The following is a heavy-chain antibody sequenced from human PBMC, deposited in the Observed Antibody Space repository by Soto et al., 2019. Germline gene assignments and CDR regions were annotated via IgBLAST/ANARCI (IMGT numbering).Heavy chain of an antibody. Sequence: GGSLRLSCAASGFTVSSNYMSWDRQAPGKGLEWVSVIYSGGSTYYADSVKGRFTISRDNSKNTLYLQMNSLRAEDTAVYYCAREYSYGDGMDVWGQGTTVTVSS. CDR2: IYSGGST. V-gene: IGHV3-66*01. CDR3: AREYSYGDGMDV. CDR1: GFTVSSNY. J-gene: IGHJ6*02. D-gene: IGHD5-18*01.